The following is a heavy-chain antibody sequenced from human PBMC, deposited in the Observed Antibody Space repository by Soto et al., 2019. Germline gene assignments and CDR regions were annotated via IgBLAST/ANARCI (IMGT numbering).Heavy chain of an antibody. CDR2: IYPTGTT. D-gene: IGHD6-13*01. V-gene: IGHV4-4*02. CDR3: ARSEQLALNYWNCDL. Sequence: QVQLQESGPGLVKPSGTLSLSCAVSGGSISTNNWWSWVRQPPRKGLEWIGEIYPTGTTNYNPSHKSRVTISVDKSKNQFSLKLTSVTAADTAMYYCARSEQLALNYWNCDLWGRGTLVTVSS. CDR1: GGSISTNNW. J-gene: IGHJ2*01.